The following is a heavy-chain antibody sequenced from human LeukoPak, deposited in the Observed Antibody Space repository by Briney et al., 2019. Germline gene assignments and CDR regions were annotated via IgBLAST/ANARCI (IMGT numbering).Heavy chain of an antibody. CDR1: GFTFSSYS. Sequence: GGSLRLSCAASGFTFSSYSMNWVRQAPGKGLEWVSYISSSSTIYYADSVKGRFTISRDNAKNSLYLQMNGLRAEDTAVYYCARDWVTMVRGVADAFDIWGQGTMVTVSS. CDR3: ARDWVTMVRGVADAFDI. V-gene: IGHV3-48*01. D-gene: IGHD3-10*01. J-gene: IGHJ3*02. CDR2: ISSSSTI.